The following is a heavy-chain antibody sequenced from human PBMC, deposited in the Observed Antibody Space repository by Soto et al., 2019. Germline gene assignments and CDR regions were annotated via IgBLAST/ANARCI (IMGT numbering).Heavy chain of an antibody. CDR1: GFTFSNAW. V-gene: IGHV3-15*01. J-gene: IGHJ3*02. CDR3: TTSPPAFDI. Sequence: EVPLVESGGGLVKPGGSLRPSCAASGFTFSNAWMSWVRQAPGKGLEWGGRIKSKTDGGTTDYAAPVKGRFTISRDDSKNTLYLQMNSLKTEATAVYYCTTSPPAFDIWGQGTMVTVSS. CDR2: IKSKTDGGTT.